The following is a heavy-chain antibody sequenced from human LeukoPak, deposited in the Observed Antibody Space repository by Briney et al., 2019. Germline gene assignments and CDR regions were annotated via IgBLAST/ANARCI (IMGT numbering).Heavy chain of an antibody. Sequence: SETLSLTCAVYGESMIGHYWTWIRQPPGKRLEWIGEIHHSGGTNSNPSLKNRVTMSIDMSKNQFSLKLKSVTAADTAVYYRARATASGSGRAYDHWAQGNLVPVSS. V-gene: IGHV4-34*01. CDR3: ARATASGSGRAYDH. J-gene: IGHJ4*02. D-gene: IGHD3-10*01. CDR1: GESMIGHY. CDR2: IHHSGGT.